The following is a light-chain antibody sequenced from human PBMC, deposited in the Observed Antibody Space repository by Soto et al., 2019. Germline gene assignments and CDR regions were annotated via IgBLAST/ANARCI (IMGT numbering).Light chain of an antibody. CDR3: QSYASSLSASV. V-gene: IGLV1-40*01. Sequence: QSVLTQPPSVSGAPGQRVTISCTGSSSNIGSLYDVHRYQQLPGTAPKLLIYDNSNRPSGVPDRFSGSKSGTSASLAITGLQAEDEADYYCQSYASSLSASVFGGATKLTVL. J-gene: IGLJ2*01. CDR2: DNS. CDR1: SSNIGSLYD.